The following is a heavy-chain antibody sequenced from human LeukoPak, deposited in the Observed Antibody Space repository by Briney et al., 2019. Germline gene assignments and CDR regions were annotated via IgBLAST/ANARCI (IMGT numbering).Heavy chain of an antibody. J-gene: IGHJ6*03. D-gene: IGHD2-8*01. CDR3: ARLYCTNGVCYTTGVYYMDV. CDR2: IYYSGST. CDR1: GVSISSYY. Sequence: KPSETLSLTCTVSGVSISSYYWSWIRQPPGKGLEWIGYIYYSGSTNYNPSLKSRVTISVDTSKNQFSLKLSSVTAADTAVYYCARLYCTNGVCYTTGVYYMDVWGKGTTVTVSS. V-gene: IGHV4-59*08.